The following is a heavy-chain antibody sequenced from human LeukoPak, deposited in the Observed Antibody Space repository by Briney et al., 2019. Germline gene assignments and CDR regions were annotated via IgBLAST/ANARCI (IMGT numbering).Heavy chain of an antibody. D-gene: IGHD3-22*01. CDR1: GFTFSNAW. V-gene: IGHV3-15*07. J-gene: IGHJ5*02. Sequence: PGGSLRLSCAASGFTFSNAWMNWVRQAPGKGLEWVGRIKSKTDGGTTDYAAPVKGRFTISRDDSKNTLYLQMNSLKTEDTAVYYCTTDTLSYYYDSSGISSWGQGTLVTVSS. CDR2: IKSKTDGGTT. CDR3: TTDTLSYYYDSSGISS.